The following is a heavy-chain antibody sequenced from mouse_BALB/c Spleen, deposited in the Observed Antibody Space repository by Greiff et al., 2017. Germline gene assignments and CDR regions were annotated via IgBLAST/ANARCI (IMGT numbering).Heavy chain of an antibody. Sequence: DVKLVESGGGLVKPGGSLKLSCAASGFAFSSYDMSWVRQTPEKRLEWVAYISSGGGSTYYPDTVKGRFTISRDNAKNTLYLQMSSLKSEDTAMYYGARRFYGSSSVYFDDWGQGTTLTVSS. CDR2: ISSGGGST. D-gene: IGHD1-1*01. CDR1: GFAFSSYD. J-gene: IGHJ2*01. V-gene: IGHV5-12-1*01. CDR3: ARRFYGSSSVYFDD.